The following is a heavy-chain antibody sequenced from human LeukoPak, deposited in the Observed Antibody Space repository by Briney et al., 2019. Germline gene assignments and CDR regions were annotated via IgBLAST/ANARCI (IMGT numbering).Heavy chain of an antibody. Sequence: SETLSLTCAVSGGSISSSNWWGWVRQPPGKGLEWIGEIYHSGSTNYNPSLKSRVTISVDKSKNQFSLKLSSVTAADTAVYYCARHVEYSSSWYYFDYWGQGTLVTVSS. D-gene: IGHD6-13*01. J-gene: IGHJ4*02. CDR3: ARHVEYSSSWYYFDY. V-gene: IGHV4-4*02. CDR2: IYHSGST. CDR1: GGSISSSNW.